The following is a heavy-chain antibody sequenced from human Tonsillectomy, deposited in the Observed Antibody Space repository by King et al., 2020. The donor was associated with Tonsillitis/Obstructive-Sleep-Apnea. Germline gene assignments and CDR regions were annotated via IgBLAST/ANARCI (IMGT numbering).Heavy chain of an antibody. J-gene: IGHJ4*02. V-gene: IGHV5-10-1*01. D-gene: IGHD3-22*01. CDR1: GYSFTSYW. CDR3: ARREPYYYDSSGYLFDY. Sequence: VQLVQSGAEVKKPGESLRISCKGSGYSFTSYWISWVRQMPGKGLEWMGRIDPSDSYTNYSPSFQGHVTISADKSISTAYLQWSSLKASDTAMYYCARREPYYYDSSGYLFDYWGQGTPVTVSS. CDR2: IDPSDSYT.